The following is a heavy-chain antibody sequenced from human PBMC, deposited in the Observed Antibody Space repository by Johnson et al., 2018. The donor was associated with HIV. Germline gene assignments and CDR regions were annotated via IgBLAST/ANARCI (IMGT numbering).Heavy chain of an antibody. Sequence: QMLLVESGGGVVQPGRSLRLSCAASGFTFSSYAMHWVRQAPGKGLEWVAVISYDGSNKYYADSVKGRFTISRDNSKNTMYLQMNSMGAEDTAVYYCARSMTTVTVAFDIWGQGTMVTVSS. CDR1: GFTFSSYA. V-gene: IGHV3-30*04. D-gene: IGHD4-17*01. CDR3: ARSMTTVTVAFDI. CDR2: ISYDGSNK. J-gene: IGHJ3*02.